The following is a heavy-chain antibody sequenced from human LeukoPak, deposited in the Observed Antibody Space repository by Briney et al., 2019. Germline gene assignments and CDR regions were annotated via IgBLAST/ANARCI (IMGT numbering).Heavy chain of an antibody. CDR2: IYTSGST. CDR1: GGSISSYY. CDR3: ARDEKWLSLGYYYYMDV. V-gene: IGHV4-4*07. D-gene: IGHD3-22*01. J-gene: IGHJ6*03. Sequence: SETLSLTCTVSGGSISSYYWSWIRQPAGKGLEWIGRIYTSGSTNYNPSLKSRVTMSVDTSKNQFSLKLSSVTAADTAVYYCARDEKWLSLGYYYYMDVWGKGTTATVSS.